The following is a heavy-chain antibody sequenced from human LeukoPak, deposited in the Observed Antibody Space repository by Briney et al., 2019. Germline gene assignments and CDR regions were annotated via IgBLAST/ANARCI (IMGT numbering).Heavy chain of an antibody. J-gene: IGHJ4*02. CDR3: ARFGSSSWLPFDY. CDR1: GFTFSTYW. V-gene: IGHV3-74*01. CDR2: INTDGSII. D-gene: IGHD6-13*01. Sequence: PGGSLRLSCAASGFTFSTYWMHWVRQAPGKGLVWVSRINTDGSIISYADSVKGRFTISRDNSKNTLYLQMNSLRAEDTAVYYCARFGSSSWLPFDYWGQGTLVTVSS.